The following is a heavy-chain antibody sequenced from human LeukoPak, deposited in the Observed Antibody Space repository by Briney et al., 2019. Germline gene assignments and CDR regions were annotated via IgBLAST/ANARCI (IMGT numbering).Heavy chain of an antibody. J-gene: IGHJ4*02. Sequence: SVKVSCKASGGTFSSYAISWVRQAPGQGLEWMGRIIPILGIANYAQKFQGRVTITADKSTSTAYMELSSLRSEDTAVYYCARELPYGSGGHWGQGTLVTVSS. D-gene: IGHD3-10*01. CDR2: IIPILGIA. V-gene: IGHV1-69*04. CDR3: ARELPYGSGGH. CDR1: GGTFSSYA.